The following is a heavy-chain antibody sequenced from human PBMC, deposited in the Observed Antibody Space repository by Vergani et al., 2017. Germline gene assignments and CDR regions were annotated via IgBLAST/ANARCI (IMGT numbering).Heavy chain of an antibody. CDR1: DFSITSGDY. CDR2: IYYSGRT. J-gene: IGHJ4*02. Sequence: QVQLQESGPGLVKPSETLSLICTVSDFSITSGDYWGWIRQPPGKGLEWIGSIYYSGRTYYNPSLRSRLTISVDTSKNQFSLTLRSVTAADTAVYHCGSLDGSLRENWGQGTLVTVSS. CDR3: GSLDGSLREN. V-gene: IGHV4-38-2*02. D-gene: IGHD1-26*01.